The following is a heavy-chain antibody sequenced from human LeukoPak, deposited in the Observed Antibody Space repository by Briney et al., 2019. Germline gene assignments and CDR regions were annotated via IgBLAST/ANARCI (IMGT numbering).Heavy chain of an antibody. Sequence: GGSLRLSCAASGFTFSSYAMSWVRQAPGKGLEWVSAISGSGGSTYYADSVKGRFTISRDNSKNTLYPQMNSLRAEATAVYYCAAGRFTLVRGVIIPDAFDIWGQGTMVTVSS. CDR1: GFTFSSYA. CDR3: AAGRFTLVRGVIIPDAFDI. D-gene: IGHD3-10*01. V-gene: IGHV3-23*01. CDR2: ISGSGGST. J-gene: IGHJ3*02.